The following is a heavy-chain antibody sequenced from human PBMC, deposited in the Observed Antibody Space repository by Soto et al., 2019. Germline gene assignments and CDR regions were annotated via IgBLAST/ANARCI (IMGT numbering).Heavy chain of an antibody. V-gene: IGHV3-23*01. CDR2: ISGSGGST. D-gene: IGHD1-26*01. CDR1: GFTFSSYA. CDR3: AINPQWELRAGY. J-gene: IGHJ4*02. Sequence: EVQLLESGGGLVQPGGSLRLSCAASGFTFSSYAMSWVRQAPGKGLEWVSAISGSGGSTYYADSVKGRFTISRDNSKNTLYLQMNSLRAEDTAVYYCAINPQWELRAGYWGQGTLVTVSS.